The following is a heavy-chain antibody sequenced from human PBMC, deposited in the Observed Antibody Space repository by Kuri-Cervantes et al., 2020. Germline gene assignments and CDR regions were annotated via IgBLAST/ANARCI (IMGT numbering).Heavy chain of an antibody. CDR3: ARGELDIVVVPAAPTTVTWDD. V-gene: IGHV1-69*05. CDR2: IIPIFGTA. J-gene: IGHJ4*02. D-gene: IGHD2-2*03. CDR1: GGTFSSYA. Sequence: SVKVSCKASGGTFSSYAISWVRQAPGQGLEWMGGIIPIFGTANYAQKFQGRVAITTDESTSTAYMELSSLRSEDTAVYYCARGELDIVVVPAAPTTVTWDDWGQGTLVTVSS.